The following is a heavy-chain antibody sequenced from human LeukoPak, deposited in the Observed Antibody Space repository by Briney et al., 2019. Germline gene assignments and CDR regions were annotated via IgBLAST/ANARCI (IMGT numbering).Heavy chain of an antibody. Sequence: GGSLTLTCAASGFIFNHHAMHWVRQAPGKGLEWVAVIWSDKSNRFYADSVRGRFTISRDDSRKTVYLQMERMTAEDTAIYYCAKDAQRGFDYSISLEYWGRGTLGTVAS. CDR2: IWSDKSNR. D-gene: IGHD4-11*01. CDR1: GFIFNHHA. CDR3: AKDAQRGFDYSISLEY. J-gene: IGHJ4*02. V-gene: IGHV3-33*06.